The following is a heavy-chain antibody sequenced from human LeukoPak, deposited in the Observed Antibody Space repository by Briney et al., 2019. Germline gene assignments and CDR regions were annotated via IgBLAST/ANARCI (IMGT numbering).Heavy chain of an antibody. J-gene: IGHJ4*02. CDR1: GNYW. Sequence: GGSLRLSCAASGNYWMHWVRQAPGKGLVWVSHINGDGSWTTYADSVKGRFTISKDNAKNTVYLQMNNLRAEDTAAYYCVSFYETYWGRGTLVTVSS. CDR3: VSFYETY. D-gene: IGHD2-2*01. CDR2: INGDGSWT. V-gene: IGHV3-74*01.